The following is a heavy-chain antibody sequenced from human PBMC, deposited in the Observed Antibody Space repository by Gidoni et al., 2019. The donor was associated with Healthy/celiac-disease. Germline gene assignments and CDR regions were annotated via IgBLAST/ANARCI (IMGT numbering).Heavy chain of an antibody. J-gene: IGHJ3*02. Sequence: EVQLLESGGGLVRPGGSLRLSCAASGFTFSRYAMSWVRQAPGKGLEWVSAISGSGGSTYYADSVKGRFTISRDNSKNTLYLQMNSLRAEDTAVYYCAKAQYSSSSGDAFDIWGQGTMVTVSS. D-gene: IGHD6-6*01. CDR3: AKAQYSSSSGDAFDI. CDR2: ISGSGGST. CDR1: GFTFSRYA. V-gene: IGHV3-23*01.